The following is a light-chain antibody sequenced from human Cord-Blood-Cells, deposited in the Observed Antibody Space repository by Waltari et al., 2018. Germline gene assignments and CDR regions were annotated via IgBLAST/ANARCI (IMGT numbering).Light chain of an antibody. V-gene: IGLV3-9*01. CDR3: QVWYSSTVV. J-gene: IGLJ2*01. CDR1: NIGSKN. Sequence: SYELTQPLSVSVALGQTARITCGGNNIGSKNVHWYQQKPGQAPVLVIYRDSNRPSGIPERCSVSNSGNTATLTISRAQAGDEADYYCQVWYSSTVVFGGGTKLTVL. CDR2: RDS.